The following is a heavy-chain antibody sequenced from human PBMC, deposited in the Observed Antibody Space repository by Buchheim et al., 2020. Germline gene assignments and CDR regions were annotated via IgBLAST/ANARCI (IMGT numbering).Heavy chain of an antibody. CDR1: GFTFSSYA. J-gene: IGHJ6*02. D-gene: IGHD3-10*01. CDR2: ISYDGSNK. CDR3: ARDGYGSGSYTRYYYGMDV. Sequence: QVQLVESGGGVVQPGRSLRLSCAASGFTFSSYAMHWVRQAPGKGLEWVAVISYDGSNKYYADSVKGRFTISRDNSKNTLYLQMNSLRAEDTAVYYCARDGYGSGSYTRYYYGMDVWGQGTT. V-gene: IGHV3-30-3*01.